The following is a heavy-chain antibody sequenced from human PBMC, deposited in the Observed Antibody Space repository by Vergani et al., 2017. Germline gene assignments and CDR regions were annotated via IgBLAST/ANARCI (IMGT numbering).Heavy chain of an antibody. V-gene: IGHV4-30-2*01. Sequence: QLQLQESASGLVKPSQTLSLTCAVSGCSISSGGYSWSWIRQPPGKGLEWIGYLYHSGSTYYNPSLKSRVTISVDRSKNQFSLKLSSVTAADTAGYYCARGLGGSPPDYYYYMDVWGKGTTVTVSS. J-gene: IGHJ6*03. D-gene: IGHD1-26*01. CDR2: LYHSGST. CDR3: ARGLGGSPPDYYYYMDV. CDR1: GCSISSGGYS.